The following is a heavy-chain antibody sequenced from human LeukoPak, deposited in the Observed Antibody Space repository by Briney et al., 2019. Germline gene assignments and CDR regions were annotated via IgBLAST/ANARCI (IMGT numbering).Heavy chain of an antibody. D-gene: IGHD3-16*02. Sequence: GGSLRLSCAASGFTFSSYAMSWVRQAPGKGLEWVAAISGSGGSTYYADSVKGRFTISRDNSKNPLYLQMNSLRAEDTAVYYCAGGELHYDYVWGSYQYWGQGTLVTVPS. J-gene: IGHJ4*02. CDR2: ISGSGGST. V-gene: IGHV3-23*01. CDR1: GFTFSSYA. CDR3: AGGELHYDYVWGSYQY.